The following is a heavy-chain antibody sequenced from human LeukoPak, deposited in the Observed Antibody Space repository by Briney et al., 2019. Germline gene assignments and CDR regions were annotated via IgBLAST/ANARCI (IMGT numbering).Heavy chain of an antibody. CDR1: GFTFNSYA. V-gene: IGHV3-23*01. CDR3: AKGVVDYYDSSGYYPSDL. J-gene: IGHJ5*02. CDR2: ISGSGGTT. Sequence: GGSLRLSCAGSGFTFNSYAMTWVRQAPGKGLKWVSGISGSGGTTYYADSVKGRFTISRDNFNNTLYLQMNSMRVEDTAVYFCAKGVVDYYDSSGYYPSDLWGQGTLVTVSS. D-gene: IGHD3-22*01.